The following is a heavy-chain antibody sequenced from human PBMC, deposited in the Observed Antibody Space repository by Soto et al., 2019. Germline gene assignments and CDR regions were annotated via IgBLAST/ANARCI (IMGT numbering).Heavy chain of an antibody. Sequence: QVQLQESGPGLVKPSETLSLTCTVSGGSISSYYWSWIRQPPGKGLEWIGYIYYSGSTNYNPSLXSGAXKXIDTAKNQCSLKLSSVTAADTAVYYCASLWGWSVDYWGQGTLVTVSS. D-gene: IGHD3-16*01. V-gene: IGHV4-59*08. CDR2: IYYSGST. J-gene: IGHJ4*02. CDR3: ASLWGWSVDY. CDR1: GGSISSYY.